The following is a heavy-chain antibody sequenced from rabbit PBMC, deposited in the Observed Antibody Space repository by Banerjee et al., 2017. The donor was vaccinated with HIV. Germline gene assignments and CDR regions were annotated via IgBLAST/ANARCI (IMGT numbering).Heavy chain of an antibody. V-gene: IGHV1S40*01. CDR1: GFSFSSGNY. Sequence: QSLEESGGDLVKPGASLTLTCTASGFSFSSGNYICWVRQAPGKGLEWIACIYTGSDSTYYASWVEGRFTITRSTSLNTVTLQLNSLTAADTATYFCARGASVGVGDRFNLWGQGTLVTVS. J-gene: IGHJ4*01. D-gene: IGHD5-1*01. CDR3: ARGASVGVGDRFNL. CDR2: IYTGSDST.